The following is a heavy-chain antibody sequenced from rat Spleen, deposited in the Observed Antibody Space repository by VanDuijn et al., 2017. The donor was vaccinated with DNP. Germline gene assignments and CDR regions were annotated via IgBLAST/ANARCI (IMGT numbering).Heavy chain of an antibody. Sequence: QVQLKESGPGLVQPSQTLSLTCTVSGLSLTSNSVSWIRQPPGKGLEWMGVIWSNGGTDYNSAIKSRLSINRDTSKSQVFLKLNSLQTDDTAIYYCTRESWGHVMDGWGQGASVTVSS. CDR2: IWSNGGT. V-gene: IGHV2-47*01. J-gene: IGHJ4*01. D-gene: IGHD5-1*01. CDR3: TRESWGHVMDG. CDR1: GLSLTSNS.